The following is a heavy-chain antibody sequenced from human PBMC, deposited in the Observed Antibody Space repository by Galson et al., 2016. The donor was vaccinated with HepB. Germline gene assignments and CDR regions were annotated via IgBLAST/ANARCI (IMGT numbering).Heavy chain of an antibody. CDR2: IYPGDSDT. Sequence: QSGAEVKKPGESLKISCKGSGSTFTRYWIGWVRQMPGKGLESMGIIYPGDSDTRYSPSFQGQVTMSADKSISTAYLQWSSLKAADTAMYYWARFYESTGYCDYWGQGTLVTVSS. D-gene: IGHD3-22*01. CDR3: ARFYESTGYCDY. V-gene: IGHV5-51*01. J-gene: IGHJ4*02. CDR1: GSTFTRYW.